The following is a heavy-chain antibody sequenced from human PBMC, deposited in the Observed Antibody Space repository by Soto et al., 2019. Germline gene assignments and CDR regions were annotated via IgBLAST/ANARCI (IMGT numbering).Heavy chain of an antibody. CDR2: VYSSGST. CDR3: ASSGGAGFDY. CDR1: GGSISSHY. Sequence: KPSETLSLTCTVSGGSISSHYWNWIRQSPGKGLEWIGYVYSSGSTNYNPSLKSRATISVDTSKNHFSLKLSSVTAADTAVYYCASSGGAGFDYWGQGTLVTVSS. J-gene: IGHJ4*02. V-gene: IGHV4-59*08. D-gene: IGHD2-15*01.